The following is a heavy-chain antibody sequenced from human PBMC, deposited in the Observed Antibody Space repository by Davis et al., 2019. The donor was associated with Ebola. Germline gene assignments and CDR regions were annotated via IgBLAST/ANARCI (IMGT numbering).Heavy chain of an antibody. CDR3: AREFEYFDY. CDR1: GGSISPYY. D-gene: IGHD3-9*01. CDR2: IYYSGST. V-gene: IGHV4-59*12. Sequence: PSETLSLTCTVSGGSISPYYWGWIRQPPGKGLEWIGNIYYSGSTYYNRVTISVDTSKNQFSLKLNSVTAADMAVYFCAREFEYFDYWGQGTLVTVSS. J-gene: IGHJ4*02.